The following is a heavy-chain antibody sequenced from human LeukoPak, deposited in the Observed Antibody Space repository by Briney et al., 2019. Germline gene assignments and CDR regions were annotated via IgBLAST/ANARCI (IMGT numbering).Heavy chain of an antibody. CDR3: ARERERFLNL. Sequence: GGSLRLSCAASGFSFSTYAMHWVRQAPGKGLEWVASTRYDGNNKYYADSVKGRFTISRDNSKNTLYLQLNSLRAEDTAVYYCARERERFLNLWGQGTLVTVS. D-gene: IGHD3-3*01. V-gene: IGHV3-30*02. CDR1: GFSFSTYA. CDR2: TRYDGNNK. J-gene: IGHJ5*02.